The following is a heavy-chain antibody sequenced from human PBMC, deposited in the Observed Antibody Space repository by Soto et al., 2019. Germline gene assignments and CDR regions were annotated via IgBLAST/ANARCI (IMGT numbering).Heavy chain of an antibody. D-gene: IGHD6-13*01. CDR1: GYDFNTNW. J-gene: IGHJ4*02. CDR2: MYPGDSDT. V-gene: IGHV5-51*01. CDR3: ARLPRDYSSSWYRLDY. Sequence: GESLKISCRGSGYDFNTNWFGWVRQLPGRGLEWVGIMYPGDSDTRYNPSLQGHVTLSADVTVSTAFLQWRSLKTSDTGIYFCARLPRDYSSSWYRLDYWGQGTLVTVSS.